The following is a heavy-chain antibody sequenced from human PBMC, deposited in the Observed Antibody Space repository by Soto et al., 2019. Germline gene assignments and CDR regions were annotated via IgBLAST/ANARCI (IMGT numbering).Heavy chain of an antibody. V-gene: IGHV4-30-4*01. D-gene: IGHD6-6*01. J-gene: IGHJ4*02. Sequence: PSETLSLTCSVSGDSISSADYFWTWIRQSPGKGLEWMGYIFHSGTTYYNPSLKCRLLISIENSKNQFSLRLTSVTAADSAVYYCASGAVEQLAPRYFDYWGQGTLVTVSS. CDR2: IFHSGTT. CDR3: ASGAVEQLAPRYFDY. CDR1: GDSISSADYF.